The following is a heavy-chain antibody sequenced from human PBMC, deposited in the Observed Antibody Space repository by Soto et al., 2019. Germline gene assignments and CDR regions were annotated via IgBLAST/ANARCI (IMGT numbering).Heavy chain of an antibody. J-gene: IGHJ4*02. CDR2: IIPIFGTA. CDR3: ARDLNYYDSSGSFDY. CDR1: GGTFSSYA. D-gene: IGHD3-22*01. V-gene: IGHV1-69*13. Sequence: SVKVSCKASGGTFSSYAISWVRQAPGQGLEWMGGIIPIFGTANYAQKFQGRVTITADESTSTAYMELSSLRSEDTAVYYCARDLNYYDSSGSFDYWGQGTLVTVSS.